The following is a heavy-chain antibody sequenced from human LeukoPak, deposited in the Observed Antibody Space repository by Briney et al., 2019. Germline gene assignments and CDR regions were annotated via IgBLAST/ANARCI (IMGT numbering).Heavy chain of an antibody. Sequence: GESLKISCKASGYTFTGDWIGWVRQMPGKGLEWTGIIYPGDSDTKYNAPFQGQVTISADKSISTAYLQWGSLKASDTATYYCARPALYCSSTVCPPYMDVWGKGTTVTVSS. CDR3: ARPALYCSSTVCPPYMDV. CDR1: GYTFTGDW. V-gene: IGHV5-51*01. D-gene: IGHD2-2*01. J-gene: IGHJ6*03. CDR2: IYPGDSDT.